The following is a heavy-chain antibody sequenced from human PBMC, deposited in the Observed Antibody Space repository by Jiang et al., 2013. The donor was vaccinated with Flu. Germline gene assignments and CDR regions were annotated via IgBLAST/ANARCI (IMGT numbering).Heavy chain of an antibody. CDR1: GYSFRDYW. J-gene: IGHJ4*02. CDR2: MFLLTLIP. V-gene: IGHV5-51*01. Sequence: SCKGSGYSFRDYWIGWVRQDARKGLEWMGAMFLLTLIPDTARLPRPGHHLSRQLHEFRYLQWSSLNVSDTAMYYCTAGQMGASDFDYWGQGTLVTVSS. CDR3: TAGQMGASDFDY. D-gene: IGHD1-26*01.